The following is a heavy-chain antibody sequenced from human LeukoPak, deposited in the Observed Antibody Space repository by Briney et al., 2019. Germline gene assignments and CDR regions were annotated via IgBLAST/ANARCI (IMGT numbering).Heavy chain of an antibody. Sequence: GRSLRLPCAASGFTFSSYAMHWVRQAPGKGLEWVAVISYDGSNKYYADSVKGRFTISRDNSKNTLYLQMNSLRAEDTAVYYCARDLSDILTGPFDYWGQGTLVTVSS. CDR3: ARDLSDILTGPFDY. D-gene: IGHD3-9*01. CDR1: GFTFSSYA. CDR2: ISYDGSNK. V-gene: IGHV3-30-3*01. J-gene: IGHJ4*02.